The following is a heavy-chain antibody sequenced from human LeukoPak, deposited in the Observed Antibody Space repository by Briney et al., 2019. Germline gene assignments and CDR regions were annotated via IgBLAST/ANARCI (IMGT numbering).Heavy chain of an antibody. J-gene: IGHJ2*01. CDR1: GGSISSSNYY. CDR3: AGSDTTGYTPREWDYWYFDL. D-gene: IGHD1-1*01. Sequence: SETLSLTCTVSGGSISSSNYYWDWIRQPPGKGLEWIGSIYYTGSTYNNPSLKSRVTISVDTSKNQFSLKLSSVTAADTAVYYCAGSDTTGYTPREWDYWYFDLWGRGTLVTVSS. V-gene: IGHV4-39*07. CDR2: IYYTGST.